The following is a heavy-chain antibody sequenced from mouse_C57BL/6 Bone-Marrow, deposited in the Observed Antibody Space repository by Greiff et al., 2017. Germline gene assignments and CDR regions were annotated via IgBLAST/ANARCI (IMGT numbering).Heavy chain of an antibody. CDR1: GYTFTSYW. D-gene: IGHD2-3*01. Sequence: VQLQQPGAELVKPGASVKMSCKASGYTFTSYWLHWVKQRPGRGLEWIGRIDPKSGGTKYNEKFKSKATLTVDKPSSTAYMQISSLTSEDSAVYYCARGYDPWFAYWGQGTLVTVSA. V-gene: IGHV1-72*01. J-gene: IGHJ3*01. CDR3: ARGYDPWFAY. CDR2: IDPKSGGT.